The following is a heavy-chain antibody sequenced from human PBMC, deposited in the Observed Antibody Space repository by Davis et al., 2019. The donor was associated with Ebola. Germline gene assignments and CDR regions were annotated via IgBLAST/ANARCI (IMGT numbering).Heavy chain of an antibody. V-gene: IGHV4-34*01. D-gene: IGHD5-12*01. J-gene: IGHJ4*02. CDR2: INHSGST. CDR1: GGSFSGYY. CDR3: ARGRGRWLRSASIGY. Sequence: SETLSLTCAVYGGSFSGYYWSWIRQPPGKGPEWIGEINHSGSTNYNPSLKSRVTISVDTSKNQFSLKLSSVTAADTAVYYCARGRGRWLRSASIGYWGQGTLVTVSS.